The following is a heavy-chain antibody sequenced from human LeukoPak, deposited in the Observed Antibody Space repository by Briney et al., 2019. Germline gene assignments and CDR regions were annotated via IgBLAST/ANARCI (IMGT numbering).Heavy chain of an antibody. D-gene: IGHD6-6*01. V-gene: IGHV3-7*01. CDR2: IKQDGSEK. J-gene: IGHJ4*02. CDR1: GFTFSSYW. CDR3: ARNLLEYSSSSSYFDY. Sequence: GGSLRLSCAASGFTFSSYWMSWVRQAPGKGLEWVANIKQDGSEKYYVDSVKGRFTISRDNAKNSLYLQMNSLRAEDTAVYYCARNLLEYSSSSSYFDYWGQGTLVTVSS.